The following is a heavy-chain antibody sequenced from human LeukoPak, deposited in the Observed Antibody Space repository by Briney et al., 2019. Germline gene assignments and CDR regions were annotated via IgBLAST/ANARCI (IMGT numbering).Heavy chain of an antibody. Sequence: GGSLRLSCAASGFSFSTYSMNWVRQAPGKGLEWVSSITSSGSYIYYADSVKGRFTISRDNAKNSLYLQMNSLRAEDTAVYYCVRDPTGYYFAIDIWGQGTMVTVSS. J-gene: IGHJ3*02. V-gene: IGHV3-21*01. CDR3: VRDPTGYYFAIDI. CDR2: ITSSGSYI. D-gene: IGHD3-9*01. CDR1: GFSFSTYS.